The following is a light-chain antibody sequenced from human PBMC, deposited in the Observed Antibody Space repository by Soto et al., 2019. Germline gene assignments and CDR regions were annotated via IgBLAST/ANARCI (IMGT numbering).Light chain of an antibody. CDR1: PVISTS. V-gene: IGKV1-9*01. CDR3: QQLFDSPIT. Sequence: DIQLPQSPSFLSPSIGESFTITCRASPVISTSLAWYQVKPGKAPKLLIYAASTLESGVPSRFSATVSGTEFSLTITSLQPEDFATYYCQQLFDSPITFGQGTRLEIK. J-gene: IGKJ5*01. CDR2: AAS.